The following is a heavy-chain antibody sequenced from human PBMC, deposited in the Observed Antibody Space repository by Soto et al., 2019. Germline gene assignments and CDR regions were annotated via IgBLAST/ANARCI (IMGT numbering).Heavy chain of an antibody. J-gene: IGHJ4*02. CDR2: ISAYNGNT. CDR1: GYTFTSYG. Sequence: ASVKVSCKASGYTFTSYGISWVRQAPGQGLEWMGWISAYNGNTNYAQKLQGRVTMTTDTSTSTAYMELRSLRSDDTAVYYCARDRGGWQQLVRGEVDDWGQGTLVTVSS. D-gene: IGHD6-13*01. V-gene: IGHV1-18*01. CDR3: ARDRGGWQQLVRGEVDD.